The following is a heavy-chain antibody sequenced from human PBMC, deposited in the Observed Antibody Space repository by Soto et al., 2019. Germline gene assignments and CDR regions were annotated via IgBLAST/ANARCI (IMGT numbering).Heavy chain of an antibody. V-gene: IGHV3-9*01. CDR2: INWNSDTI. CDR1: GFTFDDYA. J-gene: IGHJ4*02. CDR3: AMSNSNDLYYHFES. Sequence: GGSLRLSCAASGFTFDDYAMHWFRQAPGKGLEWVSGINWNSDTIGYADSVKGRFTVSRDNAKGSLLLQMSSLRAEDTAVYFCAMSNSNDLYYHFESWGQGTLVTVSS. D-gene: IGHD3-22*01.